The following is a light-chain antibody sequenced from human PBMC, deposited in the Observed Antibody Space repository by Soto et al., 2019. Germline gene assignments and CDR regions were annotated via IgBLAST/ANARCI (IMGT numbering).Light chain of an antibody. V-gene: IGKV1-17*01. CDR3: LQHNTFPPYT. CDR1: QAIRKD. CDR2: AAS. J-gene: IGKJ2*01. Sequence: DIQMTQSPSSLSASVGDRVTITCRASQAIRKDLGWYQQKPGKAPKRLIYAASCLQSGDPSRFTGSGSTTEFTLTFSRLHLEYSATYYWLQHNTFPPYTFGQGTNLDIK.